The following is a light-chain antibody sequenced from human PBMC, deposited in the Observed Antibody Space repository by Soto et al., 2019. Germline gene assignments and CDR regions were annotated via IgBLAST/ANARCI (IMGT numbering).Light chain of an antibody. CDR1: QSVNSY. Sequence: EIVLTQSPATLSLSPGERATLSCRASQSVNSYLAWYQQKPGQAPRLLIYDASNSATGIPARFSGSGSGTDFTLTNSSLAPEDFTVYFCQERSNWPRTFGQGTKLEIK. CDR3: QERSNWPRT. J-gene: IGKJ2*01. V-gene: IGKV3-11*01. CDR2: DAS.